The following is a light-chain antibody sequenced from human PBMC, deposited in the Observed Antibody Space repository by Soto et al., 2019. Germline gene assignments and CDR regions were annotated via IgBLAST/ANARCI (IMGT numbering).Light chain of an antibody. CDR3: QQLSNWPSIT. Sequence: LVLTQPPADLSLSPGERASLSCRAGQSVSSSYLAWYQQKPGQAPRLLIYGASSRATGIPDRFSGSGSGTDFTLTISSLEPEDVAVYYCQQLSNWPSITFGQGTRLEI. V-gene: IGKV3D-20*02. CDR1: QSVSSSY. J-gene: IGKJ5*01. CDR2: GAS.